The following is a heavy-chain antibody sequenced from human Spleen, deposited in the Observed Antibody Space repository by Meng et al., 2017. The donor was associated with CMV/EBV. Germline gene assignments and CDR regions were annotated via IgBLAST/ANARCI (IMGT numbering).Heavy chain of an antibody. CDR1: GFRFSDYY. D-gene: IGHD1-26*01. Sequence: GESLKISCAASGFRFSDYYMSWIRQAPGKGLEWLSYISSRGSNIHYADSVKGRFTISRDNAKNSLYVQLNSLRADDTAVYYCARVSPPYSGAQDVFDMWGQGTMVTVSS. CDR3: ARVSPPYSGAQDVFDM. J-gene: IGHJ3*02. CDR2: ISSRGSNI. V-gene: IGHV3-11*01.